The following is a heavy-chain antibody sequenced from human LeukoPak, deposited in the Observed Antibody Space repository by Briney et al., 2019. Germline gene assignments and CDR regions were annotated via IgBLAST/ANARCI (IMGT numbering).Heavy chain of an antibody. CDR3: ARTTEGGYSYGYLYYYYMDV. Sequence: PSETLSLTCTVSGGSISSSSYYWSWIRQPPGKGLEWIGYIYYSGSTNYNPSLKSRVTISVDTSKNQFSLKLSSVTAADMAVYYCARTTEGGYSYGYLYYYYMDVWGKGTTVTISS. CDR1: GGSISSSSYY. J-gene: IGHJ6*03. V-gene: IGHV4-61*01. CDR2: IYYSGST. D-gene: IGHD5-18*01.